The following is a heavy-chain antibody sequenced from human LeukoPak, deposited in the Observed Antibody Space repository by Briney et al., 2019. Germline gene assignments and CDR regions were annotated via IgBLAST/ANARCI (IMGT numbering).Heavy chain of an antibody. Sequence: PGGSLRLSCAASGFTFSSYAMHWVRQAPGKGLEWVAVISYDGSNKYYADSVKGRFTISRDNSKNTLYLQMNSLRAEDTAVYYCARAQYYYDSSEIWGQGTLVTVSS. CDR1: GFTFSSYA. J-gene: IGHJ4*02. CDR2: ISYDGSNK. CDR3: ARAQYYYDSSEI. D-gene: IGHD3-22*01. V-gene: IGHV3-30*01.